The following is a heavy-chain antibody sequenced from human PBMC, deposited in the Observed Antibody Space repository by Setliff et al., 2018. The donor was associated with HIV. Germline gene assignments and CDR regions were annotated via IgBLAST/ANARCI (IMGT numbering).Heavy chain of an antibody. V-gene: IGHV5-51*01. CDR1: GYSFTSYW. Sequence: GESLKISCKASGYSFTSYWIGWVRQMPGKGLEWMGIINPGDSDIRYSPSFRGQVTISVDKSINTAYLQWSSLKASDTAMYYCARPVHHAFDLWGQGTTVTVSS. CDR3: ARPVHHAFDL. D-gene: IGHD6-6*01. J-gene: IGHJ3*01. CDR2: INPGDSDI.